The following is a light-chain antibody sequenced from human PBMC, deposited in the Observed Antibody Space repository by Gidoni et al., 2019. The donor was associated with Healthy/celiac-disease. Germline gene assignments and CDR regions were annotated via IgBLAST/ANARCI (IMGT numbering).Light chain of an antibody. CDR1: SPHTGEGYD. Sequence: VLTQPPSVSRSPGQRVTISCTGSSPHTGEGYDVHWYQQLPGTAPKLLIYVNSNRPSGVSDRFSGSKSGTSASLAITGLEAEDEADYYCQSYDSSLGEVFGGGTKLTVL. J-gene: IGLJ2*01. CDR3: QSYDSSLGEV. V-gene: IGLV1-40*01. CDR2: VNS.